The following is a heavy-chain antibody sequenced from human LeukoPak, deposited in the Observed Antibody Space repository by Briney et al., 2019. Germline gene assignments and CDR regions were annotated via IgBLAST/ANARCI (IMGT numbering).Heavy chain of an antibody. CDR3: ARDTVNDY. Sequence: GGSLRLSCTASGFAFNEYSLNWVRQAPGKGLEWISTITSSGRYIYYRDSVKGRFTISRDNANNSVYLQMNNLRAEDTAVYYCARDTVNDYWGQGTLVTVSS. J-gene: IGHJ4*02. CDR2: ITSSGRYI. CDR1: GFAFNEYS. D-gene: IGHD4-17*01. V-gene: IGHV3-21*01.